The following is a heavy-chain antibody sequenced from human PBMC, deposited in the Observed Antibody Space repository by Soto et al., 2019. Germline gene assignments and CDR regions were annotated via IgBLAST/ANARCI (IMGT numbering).Heavy chain of an antibody. CDR3: ARDLVLRFLEWTIYYYYGMDV. J-gene: IGHJ6*02. Sequence: QVQLVESGGGVVQPGRSLRLSCAASGFTFSSYAMHWVRQAPGKGLEWVAVISYDGSNKYYADSVKGRFTISRDNSKNTLYLQMNSLRAEDTAVYYCARDLVLRFLEWTIYYYYGMDVWGQGTTVTVSS. CDR1: GFTFSSYA. CDR2: ISYDGSNK. V-gene: IGHV3-30-3*01. D-gene: IGHD3-3*01.